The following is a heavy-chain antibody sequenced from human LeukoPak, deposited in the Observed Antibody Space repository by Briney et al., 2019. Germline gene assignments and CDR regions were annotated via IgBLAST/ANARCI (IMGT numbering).Heavy chain of an antibody. D-gene: IGHD6-19*01. Sequence: PSVTLSCTASGYTFTSYAISWVRQAPGQGLEWMGWISAYSGNTNYAQKLQGRVTMTTDTSTSTAYMELRSLRSDDTAVYFCARAAVAVRSSAFDIWGQGTMVTVSS. CDR1: GYTFTSYA. CDR3: ARAAVAVRSSAFDI. V-gene: IGHV1-18*04. J-gene: IGHJ3*02. CDR2: ISAYSGNT.